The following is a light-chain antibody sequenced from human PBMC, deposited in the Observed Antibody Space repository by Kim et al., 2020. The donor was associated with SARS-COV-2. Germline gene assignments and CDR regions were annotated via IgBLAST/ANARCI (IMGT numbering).Light chain of an antibody. V-gene: IGKV3-15*01. CDR1: QSISTY. CDR3: QQYNDWPPGDT. Sequence: EILMTQSPATLYVSPGERATLSCRASQSISTYLAWYQQKPGQAPRLLIYGASTRATGVPARFSASGSGTEFTLTISSLQSEDFAVYYCQQYNDWPPGDTFGQGTKLEI. CDR2: GAS. J-gene: IGKJ2*01.